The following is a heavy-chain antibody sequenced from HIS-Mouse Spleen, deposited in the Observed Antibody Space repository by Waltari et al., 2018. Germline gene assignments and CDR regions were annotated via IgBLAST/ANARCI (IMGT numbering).Heavy chain of an antibody. CDR2: IRSKAYGGTT. CDR1: GFTFGDYA. J-gene: IGHJ3*02. D-gene: IGHD4-17*01. V-gene: IGHV3-49*03. CDR3: TRDSNDYGDYVRAVGAFDI. Sequence: EVQLVESGGGLVQPGRSLRLSCTASGFTFGDYAMSWFRPAPGTGREGVGFIRSKAYGGTTEYAASVKGRFTISRDDSKSIAYLQMNSLKTEDTAVYYCTRDSNDYGDYVRAVGAFDIWGQGTMVTVSS.